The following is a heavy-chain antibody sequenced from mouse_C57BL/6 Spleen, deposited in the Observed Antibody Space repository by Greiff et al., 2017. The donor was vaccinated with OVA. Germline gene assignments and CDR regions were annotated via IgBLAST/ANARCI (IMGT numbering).Heavy chain of an antibody. CDR2: IYPRSGNT. CDR3: ARAEGLGAYPPATWFAY. J-gene: IGHJ3*01. D-gene: IGHD1-1*02. CDR1: GHTFTSYG. Sequence: QVQLQQSGAELARPGASVKLSCKASGHTFTSYGISWVKQRTGQGLEWIGEIYPRSGNTYYNEKFKGKATLTADKSSSTAYMELRSLTSEDSAVYFCARAEGLGAYPPATWFAYWGQGTLVTVSA. V-gene: IGHV1-81*01.